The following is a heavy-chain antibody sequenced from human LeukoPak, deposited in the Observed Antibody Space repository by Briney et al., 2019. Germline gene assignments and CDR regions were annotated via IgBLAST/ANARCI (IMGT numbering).Heavy chain of an antibody. J-gene: IGHJ4*02. Sequence: NPGGSLRLSCAASGFTFSSYSMNWVRQAPGKGLEWVSSISSSSSYIYYADSVKGRFTISRDNAKNSLYLQMNSLRAEDTAVYYCATDSHDYGDYVSFDYWGQGTLVTVSS. CDR2: ISSSSSYI. D-gene: IGHD4-17*01. CDR3: ATDSHDYGDYVSFDY. V-gene: IGHV3-21*01. CDR1: GFTFSSYS.